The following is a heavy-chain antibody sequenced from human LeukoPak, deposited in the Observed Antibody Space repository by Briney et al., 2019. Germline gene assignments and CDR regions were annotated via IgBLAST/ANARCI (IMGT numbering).Heavy chain of an antibody. D-gene: IGHD3-3*01. CDR2: IKQDGSEK. CDR1: GFTFSSYW. J-gene: IGHJ4*02. CDR3: ARSRVETSWSPSQD. Sequence: PGGSLRLSCAASGFTFSSYWMSWVRQAPGKGLEWVANIKQDGSEKYYVDSVKGRFTISRDNAKNSLYLQMNSLRAEDTAVYYCARSRVETSWSPSQDWGQGTLVTVSS. V-gene: IGHV3-7*01.